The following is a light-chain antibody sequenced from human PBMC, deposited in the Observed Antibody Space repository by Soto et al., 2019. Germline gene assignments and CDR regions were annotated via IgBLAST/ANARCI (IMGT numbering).Light chain of an antibody. J-gene: IGKJ1*01. CDR1: QSVSSY. Sequence: EIVLTQSPATLSLSPGERATLSCRASQSVSSYLAWYQQKPGQAPRLLIYDASNSATGIPARFSGSGAGTDFTLTISSLEPEDLAVYYCQQRSNWPRTFGQGTKVEI. V-gene: IGKV3-11*01. CDR3: QQRSNWPRT. CDR2: DAS.